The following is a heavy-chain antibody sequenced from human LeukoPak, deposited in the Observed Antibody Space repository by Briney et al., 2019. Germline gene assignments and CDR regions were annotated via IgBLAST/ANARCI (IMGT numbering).Heavy chain of an antibody. CDR1: AYSFTTYW. J-gene: IGHJ4*02. D-gene: IGHD2-2*01. Sequence: GESLKISCKGSAYSFTTYWIGWVRQMPGKGLEWMGIIYPGDSDTRYSPSFQGQVTISADKSISTAYLQWSSLKASDTAMYYCARRPYCSSTSCPFDYWGQGTLVTVSS. V-gene: IGHV5-51*01. CDR2: IYPGDSDT. CDR3: ARRPYCSSTSCPFDY.